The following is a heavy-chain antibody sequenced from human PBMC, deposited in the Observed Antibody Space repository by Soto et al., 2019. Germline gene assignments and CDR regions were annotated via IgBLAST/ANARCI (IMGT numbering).Heavy chain of an antibody. J-gene: IGHJ4*02. CDR3: GRDPSGSAWSFDF. D-gene: IGHD6-19*01. CDR2: INTYNQNT. CDR1: GYTFTNYP. V-gene: IGHV1-18*04. Sequence: QVQLVQSGAEVKKPGASVKVSCKASGYTFTNYPITWVRQAPGQGLEWMGWINTYNQNTIYAQKFQGRVTMTTATSASTFGWELGSLRSADTAFYYCGRDPSGSAWSFDFWGKGSLVTVSS.